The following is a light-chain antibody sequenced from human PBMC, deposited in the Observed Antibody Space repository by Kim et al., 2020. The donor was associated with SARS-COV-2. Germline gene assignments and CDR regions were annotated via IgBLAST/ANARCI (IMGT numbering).Light chain of an antibody. J-gene: IGKJ1*01. Sequence: EIVMTQSPASLSVSPGERATLSCRASQSVSSNLAWYQLKPGQAPRLLIYGASTRATGIPARFSGSGSGTEFTLTISSLLSEDFAVYYCQKYNNWPPWTFGQGTKVDIK. CDR2: GAS. CDR3: QKYNNWPPWT. V-gene: IGKV3-15*01. CDR1: QSVSSN.